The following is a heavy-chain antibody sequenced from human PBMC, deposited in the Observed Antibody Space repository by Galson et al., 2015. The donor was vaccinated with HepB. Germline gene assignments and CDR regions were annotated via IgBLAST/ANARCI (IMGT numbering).Heavy chain of an antibody. CDR3: ARGRQLDP. D-gene: IGHD3-16*01. V-gene: IGHV3-23*01. Sequence: SLSLSCAASGFTFKNYAMSWVRQAPGRGLEWVSTMSGNGDSTYYADSVKGRFTTSRDNSKNTLYLQMDSLRAEDTAVYYCARGRQLDPWGQGTLVTVSS. CDR1: GFTFKNYA. CDR2: MSGNGDST. J-gene: IGHJ5*02.